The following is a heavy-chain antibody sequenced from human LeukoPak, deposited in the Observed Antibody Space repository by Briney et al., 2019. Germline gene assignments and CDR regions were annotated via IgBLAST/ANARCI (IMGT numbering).Heavy chain of an antibody. J-gene: IGHJ3*02. Sequence: SETLSLTCTVSGGSISSYYWSWIRQPPGKGLEWIGYIYTSGSTNYNPSLKSRVTISVDTSKNQFSLKLSSVTAADTAVYYCARRTVTTRTDAFDIWGQGTMVTVSS. D-gene: IGHD4-17*01. CDR2: IYTSGST. CDR1: GGSISSYY. V-gene: IGHV4-4*09. CDR3: ARRTVTTRTDAFDI.